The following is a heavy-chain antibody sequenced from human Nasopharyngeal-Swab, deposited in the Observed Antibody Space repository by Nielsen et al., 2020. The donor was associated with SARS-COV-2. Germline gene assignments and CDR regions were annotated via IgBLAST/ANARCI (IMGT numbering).Heavy chain of an antibody. Sequence: GESLKISCAASGFIFSASAIHWVRQASGEGLDWVGRIGDKDNNYATTYGASVQGRFTISRDDSKNTAFLQMDSLKTEDTALYYCTTDFYFDYWGQGTLVTVSS. V-gene: IGHV3-73*01. J-gene: IGHJ4*02. CDR1: GFIFSASA. CDR2: IGDKDNNYAT. CDR3: TTDFYFDY.